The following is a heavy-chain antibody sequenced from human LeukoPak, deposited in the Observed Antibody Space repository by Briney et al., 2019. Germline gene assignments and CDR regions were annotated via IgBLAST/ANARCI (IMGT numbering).Heavy chain of an antibody. CDR1: GFTVSSNY. CDR2: IYSGGST. CDR3: AKGHYDSWSGFYGIWY. Sequence: GGSLRFSCAASGFTVSSNYMSWVRQAPGKGLEWVSVIYSGGSTYYADSVKGRFTISRDNSKNTLYLQMNSLRGDDTAVYYCAKGHYDSWSGFYGIWYWGQGTLVTVSS. J-gene: IGHJ4*02. V-gene: IGHV3-66*01. D-gene: IGHD3-3*01.